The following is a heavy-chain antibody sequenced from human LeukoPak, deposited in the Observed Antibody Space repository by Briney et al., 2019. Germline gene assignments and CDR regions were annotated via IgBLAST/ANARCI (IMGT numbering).Heavy chain of an antibody. V-gene: IGHV1-24*01. CDR3: ATARQRPYYFDY. CDR2: FDPEDGET. CDR1: GYIFTSSG. J-gene: IGHJ4*02. Sequence: ASVKVSCKASGYIFTSSGISWVRQAPGQGLEWMGGFDPEDGETIYAQKFQGRVTMTEDTSTDTAYMELSSLRSEDTAVYYCATARQRPYYFDYWGQGTLVTVSS.